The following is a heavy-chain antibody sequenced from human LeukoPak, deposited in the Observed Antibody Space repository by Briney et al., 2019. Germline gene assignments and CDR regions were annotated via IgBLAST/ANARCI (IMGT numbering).Heavy chain of an antibody. CDR2: ISSTSDYI. CDR3: AKHTGLSSSSAFDY. CDR1: GFTFTTYS. Sequence: GGSLRLSCAASGFTFTTYSMNWVRQAPGKGLEWVSSISSTSDYIYYADSLKGRFTISRDNSKNTLYLQMNSLRAEDTAVYYCAKHTGLSSSSAFDYWGQGTLVTVSS. J-gene: IGHJ4*02. D-gene: IGHD6-6*01. V-gene: IGHV3-21*04.